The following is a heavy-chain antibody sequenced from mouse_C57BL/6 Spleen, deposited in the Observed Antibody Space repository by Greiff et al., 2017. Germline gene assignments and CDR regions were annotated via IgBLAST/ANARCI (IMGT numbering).Heavy chain of an antibody. CDR1: GFTFSSYA. J-gene: IGHJ1*03. CDR3: AREDFDG. V-gene: IGHV5-4*01. CDR2: ISDGGSYT. Sequence: EVNVVESGGGLVKPGGSLKLSCAASGFTFSSYAMSWVRQTPEKRLEWVATISDGGSYTYYPDNVKGRFTISRDNAKNNLYLQMSHLKSEDTAMYYCAREDFDGWGTGTTVTVSS.